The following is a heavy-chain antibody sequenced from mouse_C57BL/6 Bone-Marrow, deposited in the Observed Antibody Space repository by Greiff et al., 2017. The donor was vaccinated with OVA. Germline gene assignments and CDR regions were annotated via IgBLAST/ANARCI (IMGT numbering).Heavy chain of an antibody. CDR3: ARWGTTVVEGAWFAY. J-gene: IGHJ3*01. CDR1: GYSFTGYY. V-gene: IGHV1-42*01. D-gene: IGHD1-1*01. Sequence: EVKLMESGPELVKPGASVKISCKASGYSFTGYYMNWVKQSPEKSLEWIGEINPSTGGTTYNQKFKAKATLTVDKSSSTAYMQLKSLTSEDSAVYYCARWGTTVVEGAWFAYWGQGTLVTVSA. CDR2: INPSTGGT.